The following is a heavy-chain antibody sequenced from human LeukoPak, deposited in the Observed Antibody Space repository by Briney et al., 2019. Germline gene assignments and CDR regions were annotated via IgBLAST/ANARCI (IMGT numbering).Heavy chain of an antibody. CDR1: GFTFSSYG. CDR3: CTGDYYDSSGYYYFSDY. D-gene: IGHD3-22*01. V-gene: IGHV3-30*03. J-gene: IGHJ4*02. CDR2: ISYDGSNK. Sequence: GRFLRLSCAASGFTFSSYGMHWVRQAPGKGLEWVAVISYDGSNKYYADSVKGRFTISRDNSKNTLYLQMNSLRAEDTAVYYCCTGDYYDSSGYYYFSDYWGQGTLVTVSS.